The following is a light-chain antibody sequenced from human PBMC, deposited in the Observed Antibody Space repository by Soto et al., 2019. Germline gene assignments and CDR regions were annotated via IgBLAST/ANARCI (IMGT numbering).Light chain of an antibody. CDR2: EVT. J-gene: IGLJ3*02. CDR3: SSYTISNSLVL. Sequence: QSALTQPASVSGSPRQSITISCTGASSDIGTYKYVSWYQQHPGKAPKLMLFEVTNRPSGVSNRFSGSKSGNTASLTISGLQPEDEADYYCSSYTISNSLVLFGGGTKVTVL. V-gene: IGLV2-14*01. CDR1: SSDIGTYKY.